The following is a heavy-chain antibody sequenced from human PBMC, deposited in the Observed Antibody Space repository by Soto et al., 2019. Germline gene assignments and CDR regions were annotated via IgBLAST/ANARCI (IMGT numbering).Heavy chain of an antibody. CDR3: ERHSSDRSDYFDY. Sequence: QLQLQESGPGLVKPSETLSLTCTVSGDSISSDSYYWGWIRQPPGKGLEWIGRIYYSGSTYYNPSLQSRVTLPVDTSGLHSSPNSITRPDTATAVYYCERHSSDRSDYFDYWGQGTLVTVSS. J-gene: IGHJ4*02. CDR2: IYYSGST. D-gene: IGHD3-22*01. V-gene: IGHV4-39*01. CDR1: GDSISSDSYY.